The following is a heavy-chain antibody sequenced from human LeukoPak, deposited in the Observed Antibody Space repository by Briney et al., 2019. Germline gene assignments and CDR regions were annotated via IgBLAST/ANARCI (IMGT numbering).Heavy chain of an antibody. CDR2: MNPNSGNT. D-gene: IGHD3-10*01. CDR3: ARGVRNYGSGSYYNVRPFDP. J-gene: IGHJ5*02. V-gene: IGHV1-8*02. Sequence: ASVKVSCKASGYTLTGHYLHWVRQAPGQGLEWMGWMNPNSGNTGYAQKFQGRVTMTRNTSISTAYMELSSLRSEDTAVYYCARGVRNYGSGSYYNVRPFDPWGQGTLVTVSS. CDR1: GYTLTGHY.